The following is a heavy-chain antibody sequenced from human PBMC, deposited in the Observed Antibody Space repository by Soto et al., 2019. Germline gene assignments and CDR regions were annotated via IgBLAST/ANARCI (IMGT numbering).Heavy chain of an antibody. J-gene: IGHJ6*02. CDR1: GFTFSSYS. CDR2: ISSSSSYI. D-gene: IGHD3-3*01. Sequence: WSLRLSCAASGFTFSSYSMNWVRQAPGKGLEWVSSISSSSSYIYYADSVKGRFTISRDNAKNSLYLQMNSLRAEDTAVYYCARGPRMYYDFWSGYQNYYYYGMDVWGQGTTVTVSS. CDR3: ARGPRMYYDFWSGYQNYYYYGMDV. V-gene: IGHV3-21*01.